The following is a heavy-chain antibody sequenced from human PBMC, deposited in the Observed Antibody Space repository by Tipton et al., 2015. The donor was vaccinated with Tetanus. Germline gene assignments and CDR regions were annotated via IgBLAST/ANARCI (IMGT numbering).Heavy chain of an antibody. V-gene: IGHV2-5*01. J-gene: IGHJ3*02. CDR2: IYWNDDK. Sequence: LVKPTQTLTLTCTFSGFSLSTSGVGVGWIRQPPGKALEWLALIYWNDDKRYSPSLKSRLTITKDTSKNQVVLTMTNMDPVDTATYYCAHMGLRYFDWIPRDAFDIWGQGTMVTVSS. D-gene: IGHD3-9*01. CDR1: GFSLSTSGVG. CDR3: AHMGLRYFDWIPRDAFDI.